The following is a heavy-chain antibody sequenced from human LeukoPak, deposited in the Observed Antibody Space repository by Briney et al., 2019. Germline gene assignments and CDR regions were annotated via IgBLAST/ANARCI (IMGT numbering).Heavy chain of an antibody. CDR3: ARQDYNSRGRWFDP. J-gene: IGHJ5*02. V-gene: IGHV5-51*01. Sequence: GESLKISCKGSGYSFTTYWIGWVRQMPGKGLEWMGSIYPADSDTRYSPSFQGRVTISADKSISTAYLQWSSLKASDTAIYYCARQDYNSRGRWFDPWGQGTLVTVSS. CDR2: IYPADSDT. CDR1: GYSFTTYW. D-gene: IGHD4/OR15-4a*01.